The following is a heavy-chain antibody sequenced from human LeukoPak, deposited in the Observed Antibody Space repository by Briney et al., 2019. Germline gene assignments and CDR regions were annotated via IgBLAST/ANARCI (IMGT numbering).Heavy chain of an antibody. CDR2: INHSGST. D-gene: IGHD4-11*01. Sequence: GSLRLSCAASGFTFSTFAMVWVRQPPGKGLEWIGEINHSGSTNYNPSLKSRVTISVDTSKNQFSLKLSSVTAADTAVYYCARFIIQFYYYYMDVWGKGTTVTVSS. J-gene: IGHJ6*03. CDR1: GFTFSTFA. CDR3: ARFIIQFYYYYMDV. V-gene: IGHV4-34*01.